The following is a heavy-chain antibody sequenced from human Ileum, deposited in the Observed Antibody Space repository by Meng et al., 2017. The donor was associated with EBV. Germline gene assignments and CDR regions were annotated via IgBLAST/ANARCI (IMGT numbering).Heavy chain of an antibody. CDR3: AHKPSGEDFFDY. Sequence: QHTLTESGPTQGKPPQALTLTCSFSGFSLSTNGVGVGWFRQPPGKALEWLALIYYDDYQRYIPSLKTRLTITRVTSKSQVVLAMTNMDPVDTATYYCAHKPSGEDFFDYWGQGTLVTVSS. CDR1: GFSLSTNGVG. V-gene: IGHV2-5*02. D-gene: IGHD3-16*01. CDR2: IYYDDYQ. J-gene: IGHJ4*02.